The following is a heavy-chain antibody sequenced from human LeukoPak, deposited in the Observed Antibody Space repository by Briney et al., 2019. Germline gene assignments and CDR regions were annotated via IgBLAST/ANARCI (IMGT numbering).Heavy chain of an antibody. Sequence: ASETLSLTCTVSGGSISSYYWSWIRQPAGKGLEWIGRIYSSGSTNYNPSLKSRVTMSVDTFKNQFSLKVSSVTAADTAVYYCARDGIPAARKGYYYYYGMDVWGQGTTVTVSS. CDR1: GGSISSYY. V-gene: IGHV4-4*07. J-gene: IGHJ6*02. CDR2: IYSSGST. D-gene: IGHD6-13*01. CDR3: ARDGIPAARKGYYYYYGMDV.